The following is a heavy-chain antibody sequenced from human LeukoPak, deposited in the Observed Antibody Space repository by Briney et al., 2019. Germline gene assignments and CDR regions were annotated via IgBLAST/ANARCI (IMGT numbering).Heavy chain of an antibody. V-gene: IGHV3-66*01. CDR3: ARVRDGDYYDY. CDR2: IYSGGST. D-gene: IGHD4-17*01. CDR1: GFTVSSNY. Sequence: GGSPRLSCAASGFTVSSNYMSWVRQAPGKGLEWVSVIYSGGSTYYADSVKGRLTISRDNSKNTLYLQMNSLRADDTAVYYCARVRDGDYYDYWGQGTQVTVSS. J-gene: IGHJ4*02.